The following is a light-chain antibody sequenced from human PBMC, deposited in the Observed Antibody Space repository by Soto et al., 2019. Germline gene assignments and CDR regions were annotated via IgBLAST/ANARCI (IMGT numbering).Light chain of an antibody. CDR2: DVT. CDR1: SSDVGRYNY. V-gene: IGLV2-11*01. Sequence: QSVLTQPPSVSGSPGRSVTISCTGTSSDVGRYNYVSWYQQRPGKAPKLILYDVTKRPSGVPERFSGSKSGNTASLTISGLQVDDEADYSCCAHTGSAILFGGGTKLTVL. J-gene: IGLJ2*01. CDR3: CAHTGSAIL.